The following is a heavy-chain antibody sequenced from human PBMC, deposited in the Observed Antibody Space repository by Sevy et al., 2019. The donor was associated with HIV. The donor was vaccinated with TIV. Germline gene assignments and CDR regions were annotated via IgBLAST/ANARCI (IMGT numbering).Heavy chain of an antibody. V-gene: IGHV3-7*01. J-gene: IGHJ4*02. CDR1: GFTFDMYW. CDR2: IRQDGNEI. Sequence: GGSLRLSCDASGFTFDMYWMQWVRQAPGKGLEWVANIRQDGNEIYYADSVKGRFTISRDNAMQSLYLEMNNLRVEDSGIYYCARRYFDVWGQGTLVTVSS. CDR3: ARRYFDV.